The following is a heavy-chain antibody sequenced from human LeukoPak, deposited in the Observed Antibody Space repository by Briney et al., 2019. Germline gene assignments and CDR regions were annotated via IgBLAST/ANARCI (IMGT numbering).Heavy chain of an antibody. D-gene: IGHD6-19*01. J-gene: IGHJ5*02. V-gene: IGHV3-23*01. Sequence: GGSLRLSCAASGFTFSSYAMSWVRQAPGKGLEWVSAISGSGGSTYYADSVKGRFTISRDNSKNTLYLQMNSLRAEDTAVYYCAKDTSSGWYVGWFDPWGQGTLVTVPS. CDR1: GFTFSSYA. CDR2: ISGSGGST. CDR3: AKDTSSGWYVGWFDP.